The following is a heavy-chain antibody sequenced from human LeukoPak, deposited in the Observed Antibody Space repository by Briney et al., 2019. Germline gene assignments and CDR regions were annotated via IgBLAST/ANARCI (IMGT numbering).Heavy chain of an antibody. V-gene: IGHV4-39*01. CDR1: GGSISSISYY. CDR2: IYYGGST. CDR3: ARSPGQWLLLGFDY. J-gene: IGHJ4*02. D-gene: IGHD6-19*01. Sequence: SETLSLTCTVSGGSISSISYYWDWIRQPPGKGLEWIGSIYYGGSTYYTPSPKSRVTIPVDTSKNQFSLKLSSVTAADTAVYYSARSPGQWLLLGFDYWGQGTLVTVSS.